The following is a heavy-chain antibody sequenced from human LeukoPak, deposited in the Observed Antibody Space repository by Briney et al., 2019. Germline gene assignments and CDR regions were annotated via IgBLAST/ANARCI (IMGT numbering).Heavy chain of an antibody. Sequence: ASVKVSCKPSGYTFSGFYIHWVRQAPGQGLEWMGWISPNSGGTDCAQRFQGRVTMTRGTSISTAYMELSSLRSDDTAVYYCAIQPWGSGNNWYFDLWGRGTLVTVSS. CDR1: GYTFSGFY. J-gene: IGHJ2*01. D-gene: IGHD7-27*01. CDR2: ISPNSGGT. V-gene: IGHV1-2*02. CDR3: AIQPWGSGNNWYFDL.